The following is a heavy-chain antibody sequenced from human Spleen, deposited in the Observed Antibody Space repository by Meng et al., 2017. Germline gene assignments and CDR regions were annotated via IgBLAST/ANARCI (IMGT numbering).Heavy chain of an antibody. CDR2: IYYSGST. J-gene: IGHJ4*02. CDR3: ARRIDSSGYNDYFDY. V-gene: IGHV4-39*07. D-gene: IGHD3-22*01. CDR1: GGSISSSSYY. Sequence: GSLRLSCTVSGGSISSSSYYWGWIRQPPGKGLEWIGSIYYSGSTYYNPSLKSRVTISVDTSKNQFSLKLSSVTAADTAVYYCARRIDSSGYNDYFDYWGQGTLVTVSS.